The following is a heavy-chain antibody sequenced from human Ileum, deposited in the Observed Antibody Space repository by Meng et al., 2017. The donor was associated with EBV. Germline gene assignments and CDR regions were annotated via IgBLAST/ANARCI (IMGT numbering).Heavy chain of an antibody. Sequence: QVHLVQSGSEVKKPGDSVKVSCKASGYTLPSYGIRWVRQAPGQGLDWMGWISAYNGNTNYAQKLQGRVTMTTDTSKSTAYMELRSLRSDDTAVYYCALGGVQGVHFDYWGQGTLVTVSS. J-gene: IGHJ4*02. D-gene: IGHD3-10*01. V-gene: IGHV1-18*01. CDR3: ALGGVQGVHFDY. CDR1: GYTLPSYG. CDR2: ISAYNGNT.